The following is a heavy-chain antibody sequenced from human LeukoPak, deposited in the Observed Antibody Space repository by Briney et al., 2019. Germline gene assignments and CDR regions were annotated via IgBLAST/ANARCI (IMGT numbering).Heavy chain of an antibody. CDR3: AKGGDGYNYYFDY. D-gene: IGHD5-24*01. CDR2: IKHDGSVY. J-gene: IGHJ4*02. V-gene: IGHV3-7*01. Sequence: GGSLRLSCEVSGFTFSTSWMSWVRQAPGKGLEWVANIKHDGSVYNYVDSVKGRFTISRDNAKNSLYLQLNSLRAEDTAVYYCAKGGDGYNYYFDYWGQETLVTVSS. CDR1: GFTFSTSW.